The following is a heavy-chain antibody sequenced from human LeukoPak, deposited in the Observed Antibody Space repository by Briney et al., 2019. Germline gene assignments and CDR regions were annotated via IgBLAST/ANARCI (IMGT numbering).Heavy chain of an antibody. CDR2: IIPIFGTA. D-gene: IGHD4-23*01. CDR3: ARVLGGYYYYMDV. J-gene: IGHJ6*03. V-gene: IGHV1-69*06. Sequence: SVKVSCKASGGTFSSYAISWARQAPGQGLEWMGGIIPIFGTANYAQKFQGRVTITADKSTSTAYMELSSLRSEDTAVYYCARVLGGYYYYMDVWGKGTTVTVSS. CDR1: GGTFSSYA.